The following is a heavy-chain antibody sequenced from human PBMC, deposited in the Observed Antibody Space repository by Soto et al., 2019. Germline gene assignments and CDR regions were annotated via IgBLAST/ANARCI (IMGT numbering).Heavy chain of an antibody. CDR1: GGSTSSDSY. J-gene: IGHJ4*02. V-gene: IGHV4-30-4*01. Sequence: SETLSLTCTVSGGSTSSDSYWSWIRQPPGKGLEWIGHIYYSGNTDYNPSLKSRLAISIDTSKNQFSLKLSSVTAADTAVYFCAREGGESSDGLYYFDSWGQGSLVTVSS. CDR2: IYYSGNT. CDR3: AREGGESSDGLYYFDS. D-gene: IGHD3-16*01.